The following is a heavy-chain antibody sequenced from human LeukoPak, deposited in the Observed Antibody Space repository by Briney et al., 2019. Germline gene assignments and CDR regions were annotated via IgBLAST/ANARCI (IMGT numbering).Heavy chain of an antibody. CDR3: ARDADSSSWSMYYYYGMDV. Sequence: PGGSLRLSCAASGFTFNNYGMHWVRQAPGKGLEWVAVISYDGRNKHYPDSVKDRFTISRDNAQNSLYLQMSSLRAEDTAVYYCARDADSSSWSMYYYYGMDVWGQGTTVTVSS. J-gene: IGHJ6*02. V-gene: IGHV3-30*03. CDR2: ISYDGRNK. CDR1: GFTFNNYG. D-gene: IGHD6-13*01.